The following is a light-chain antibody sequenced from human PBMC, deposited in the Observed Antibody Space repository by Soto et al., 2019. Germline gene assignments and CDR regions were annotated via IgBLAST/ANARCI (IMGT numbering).Light chain of an antibody. CDR3: DKCKGAPFT. Sequence: DIQMTQSPSSLSASVGDRVTITCRASQGIDNHLAWYQQKPGKPPKLLIYAASTFQSGVPSRFTGSGSGTAFTLTISSLQPEDAATYYCDKCKGAPFTFGGGTKVEI. J-gene: IGKJ4*01. V-gene: IGKV1-27*01. CDR1: QGIDNH. CDR2: AAS.